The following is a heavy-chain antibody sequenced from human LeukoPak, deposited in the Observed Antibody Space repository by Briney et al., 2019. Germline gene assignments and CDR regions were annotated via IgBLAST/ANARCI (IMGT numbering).Heavy chain of an antibody. CDR2: IYYSGST. V-gene: IGHV4-31*03. Sequence: PPETLSLTCTVSGGSISSGGYYWSWIRQHPGKGLEWIGYIYYSGSTYYNPSLKSRVTISVDTSKNQFSLKLSSVTAADTAVYYCAITRPSHYYDSSGYHIWGQGTLVTVSS. D-gene: IGHD3-22*01. CDR1: GGSISSGGYY. J-gene: IGHJ4*02. CDR3: AITRPSHYYDSSGYHI.